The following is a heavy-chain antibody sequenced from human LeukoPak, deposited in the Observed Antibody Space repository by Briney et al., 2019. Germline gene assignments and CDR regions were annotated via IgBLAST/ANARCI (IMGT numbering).Heavy chain of an antibody. D-gene: IGHD2-2*01. CDR3: ARLQLLSWFDP. J-gene: IGHJ5*02. CDR2: IYYSGST. CDR1: GGSISSYY. Sequence: SETLSLICTVSGGSISSYYWSWIRQPPGKGLEWIGYIYYSGSTNYNPSLKSRVTISVDTSKNQFSLKLSSVTAADTAVYYCARLQLLSWFDPWGQGTLVTVSS. V-gene: IGHV4-59*01.